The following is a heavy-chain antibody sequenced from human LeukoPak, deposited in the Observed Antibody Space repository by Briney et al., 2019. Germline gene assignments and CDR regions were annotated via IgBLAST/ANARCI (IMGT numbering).Heavy chain of an antibody. CDR2: IYYSGST. D-gene: IGHD6-19*01. Sequence: SETLSLTCTVSGGSISSSSYYWGWIRQPPGKGLEWIGSIYYSGSTYYNPSLKSRVTISVDTSKNQFSLKLSSVTAADTAVYYCARDGGSGWINWFDPWGQGTLVTVSS. V-gene: IGHV4-39*02. CDR3: ARDGGSGWINWFDP. CDR1: GGSISSSSYY. J-gene: IGHJ5*02.